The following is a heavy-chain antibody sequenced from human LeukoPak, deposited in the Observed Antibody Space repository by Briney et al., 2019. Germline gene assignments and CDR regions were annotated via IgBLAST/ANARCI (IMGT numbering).Heavy chain of an antibody. J-gene: IGHJ4*02. CDR3: ARELNGGYSYGWTYYFDY. CDR1: GGSISSYY. Sequence: SETLSLTCTVSGGSISSYYWSWIRQPPGKGLEWIGYIYYSGSTNYNPSLKSRVTISVDTSKNQFSLKLSSVTAADTAVYYCARELNGGYSYGWTYYFDYWGQGTLVTVSS. D-gene: IGHD5-18*01. CDR2: IYYSGST. V-gene: IGHV4-59*01.